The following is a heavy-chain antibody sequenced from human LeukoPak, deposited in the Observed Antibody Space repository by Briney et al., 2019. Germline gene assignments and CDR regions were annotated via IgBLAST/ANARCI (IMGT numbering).Heavy chain of an antibody. V-gene: IGHV3-23*01. J-gene: IGHJ1*01. CDR1: GFSVSSFG. CDR3: AKGSPPGYYLYFQH. CDR2: ISGNGDST. Sequence: PGGSLRLSCAASGFSVSSFGMSWVRQAPGKGLEWVSGISGNGDSTYYADSVKGRFTISRDNSKNTMYLQMNSLRAEDTAVYYCAKGSPPGYYLYFQHWGQGTLVTVSS. D-gene: IGHD3-22*01.